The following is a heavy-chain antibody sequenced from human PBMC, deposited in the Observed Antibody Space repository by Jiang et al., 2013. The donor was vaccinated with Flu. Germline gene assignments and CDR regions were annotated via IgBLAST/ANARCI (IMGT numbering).Heavy chain of an antibody. CDR1: GFTFSSYW. J-gene: IGHJ4*02. V-gene: IGHV3-7*03. CDR3: ARAIQGTGFRSPGYFDY. CDR2: IKQDGSEK. D-gene: IGHD3/OR15-3a*01. Sequence: RLSCAASGFTFSSYWMSWVRQAPGKGLEWVANIKQDGSEKYYVDSVKGRFTISRDNAKNSLYLQMNSLRAEDTAVYYCARAIQGTGFRSPGYFDYWGQGTLVTVSS.